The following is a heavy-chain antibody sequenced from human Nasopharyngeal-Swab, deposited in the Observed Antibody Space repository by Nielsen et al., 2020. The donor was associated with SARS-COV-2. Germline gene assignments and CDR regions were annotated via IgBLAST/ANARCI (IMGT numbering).Heavy chain of an antibody. CDR1: GGSISSGDYY. D-gene: IGHD3-3*01. CDR2: IYYSGST. J-gene: IGHJ4*02. Sequence: SETLSLTCTVSGGSISSGDYYWSWIRQPPGKGLEWIGYIYYSGSTNYNPSLKSRVTISVDTSKNQFSLKLSSVTAADTAVYYCARAPRGTIFGVVTNFDYWGQGTLVTVSS. V-gene: IGHV4-61*08. CDR3: ARAPRGTIFGVVTNFDY.